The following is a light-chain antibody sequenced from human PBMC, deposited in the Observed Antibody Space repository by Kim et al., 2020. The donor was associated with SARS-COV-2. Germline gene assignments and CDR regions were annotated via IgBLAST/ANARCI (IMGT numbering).Light chain of an antibody. CDR1: SSDVGGYNY. CDR3: SSHTSSSSLVV. CDR2: DVS. Sequence: QSALTQDASVSGSPGQSITISCTGTSSDVGGYNYVSWYQQHPGKAPKLMIYDVSNRPSGVSDRFSGSKSGNTASLTISGLQAEDEADYYCSSHTSSSSLVVFGGGTQLTVL. J-gene: IGLJ3*02. V-gene: IGLV2-14*03.